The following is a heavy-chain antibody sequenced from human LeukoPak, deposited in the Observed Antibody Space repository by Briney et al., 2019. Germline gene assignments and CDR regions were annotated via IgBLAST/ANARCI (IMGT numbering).Heavy chain of an antibody. CDR1: GGSISSSSYY. V-gene: IGHV4-39*01. D-gene: IGHD2-2*02. CDR3: ARQDGYCSSISCYIFAFDI. Sequence: SETLSLTCTVSGGSISSSSYYWGWIRQPPGKGLEWIGSIYYSGSTYYNPSLKSRVTISVDTSKNQFSLKLSSVTAADTAVYYCARQDGYCSSISCYIFAFDIWGQGTMIAVSS. J-gene: IGHJ3*02. CDR2: IYYSGST.